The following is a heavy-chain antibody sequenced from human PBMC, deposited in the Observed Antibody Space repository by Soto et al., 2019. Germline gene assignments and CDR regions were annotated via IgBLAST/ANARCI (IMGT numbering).Heavy chain of an antibody. CDR1: GGSISSGGYS. Sequence: SETLSLTCAVSGGSISSGGYSWSWIRQPPGKGLEWIGYIYHSGSTYYNPSLKSRVTISVDRSKNQFSLKLSSVTAADTAVYYCAREMASAFDIWGQGTMVTVSS. CDR2: IYHSGST. J-gene: IGHJ3*02. CDR3: AREMASAFDI. V-gene: IGHV4-30-2*01.